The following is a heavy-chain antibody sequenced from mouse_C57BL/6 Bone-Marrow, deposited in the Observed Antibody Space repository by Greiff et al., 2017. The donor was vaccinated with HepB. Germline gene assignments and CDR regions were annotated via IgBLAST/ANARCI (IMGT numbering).Heavy chain of an antibody. Sequence: QVQLKESGAELARPGASVKLSCKASGYTFTSYGISWVKQRTGQGLEWIGEIYPRSGNTYYKEKFKGKATLTADKSSSTAYMELRSLNAEDSAVYVRARGSFGGYYLDYWGQGTTLTVSS. CDR3: ARGSFGGYYLDY. CDR2: IYPRSGNT. CDR1: GYTFTSYG. V-gene: IGHV1-81*01. J-gene: IGHJ2*01.